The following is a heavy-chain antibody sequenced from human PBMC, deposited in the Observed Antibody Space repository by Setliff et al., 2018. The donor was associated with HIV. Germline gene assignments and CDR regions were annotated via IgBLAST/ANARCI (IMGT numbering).Heavy chain of an antibody. Sequence: GESLKISCKGSGYSFTNYWIGWVRQMPGKGLEWMGIIYPGDSDTRYSPSFQGQVTISADKSINTAYLQWNSLKASDTAMYYCARSGKAVGSAGLGAFDIWGQGTMVTVSS. J-gene: IGHJ3*02. CDR2: IYPGDSDT. V-gene: IGHV5-51*01. CDR1: GYSFTNYW. CDR3: ARSGKAVGSAGLGAFDI. D-gene: IGHD6-19*01.